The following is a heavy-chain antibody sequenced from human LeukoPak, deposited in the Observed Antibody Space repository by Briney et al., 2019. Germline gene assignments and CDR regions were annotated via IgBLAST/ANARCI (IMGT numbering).Heavy chain of an antibody. CDR2: TRNKANSYTT. V-gene: IGHV3-72*01. J-gene: IGHJ4*02. CDR3: ARGKYYFDY. Sequence: PGGSLRLSCAASGFTFSDHYMDWVRQAPGKGLEWVGRTRNKANSYTTEYAASVEGRFTISRDVSKNSLYLQMNSLKTEDTAVYYCARGKYYFDYWGQGTLVTVSS. CDR1: GFTFSDHY.